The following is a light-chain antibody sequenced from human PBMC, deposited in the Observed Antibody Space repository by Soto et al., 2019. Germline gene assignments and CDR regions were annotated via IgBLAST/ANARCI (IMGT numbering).Light chain of an antibody. CDR2: DAS. V-gene: IGKV3-20*01. J-gene: IGKJ1*01. CDR3: QQYGSSPTT. CDR1: LSVSVY. Sequence: DSVLTQSPATLALSPGERATLSCRTSLSVSVYLDWYQQKPGQAPRLLISDASNRATGIPARFSGSGSGTDFTLTINRLEPEDFAVYYCQQYGSSPTTFGHGTKVDIK.